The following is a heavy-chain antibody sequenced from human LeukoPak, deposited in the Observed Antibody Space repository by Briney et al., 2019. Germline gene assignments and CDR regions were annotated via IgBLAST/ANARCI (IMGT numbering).Heavy chain of an antibody. CDR3: AKGGVYGSGSSRSNYYYYYMDV. D-gene: IGHD3-10*01. CDR2: ISGSGGST. V-gene: IGHV3-23*01. CDR1: GFTFSSYG. J-gene: IGHJ6*03. Sequence: QPGGTLRLSCAASGFTFSSYGMSWVRQAPGKGLEWVSAISGSGGSTYYADSVKGRFTISRDNSKNTLYLQMNSLRAEDTAVYYCAKGGVYGSGSSRSNYYYYYMDVWGKGTTVTISS.